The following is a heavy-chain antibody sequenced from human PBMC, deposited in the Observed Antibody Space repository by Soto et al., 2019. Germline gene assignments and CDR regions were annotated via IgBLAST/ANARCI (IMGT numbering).Heavy chain of an antibody. V-gene: IGHV4-4*02. D-gene: IGHD3-22*01. J-gene: IGHJ4*02. CDR3: ARMPRYYDSSGYDY. CDR1: GGSISSSNW. Sequence: SETLSLTCAVSGGSISSSNWWTWVRQPPGKGLEWIGEIYHSGDTNYNPSLKSRVTISVDKSKNQFSLKLTSVTAADTAVYYCARMPRYYDSSGYDYWGQGTLVPGSS. CDR2: IYHSGDT.